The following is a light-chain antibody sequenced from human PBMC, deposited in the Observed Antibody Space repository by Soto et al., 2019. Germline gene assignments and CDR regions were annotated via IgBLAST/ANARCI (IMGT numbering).Light chain of an antibody. CDR1: TSNIGAGYD. V-gene: IGLV1-40*01. Sequence: QSVLTQPPSVSGAPGQRVIVSCTGSTSNIGAGYDVHWYQQLPGTSPKLLIIANSNRPSGVPDRFSASRSGSSASLTITGLQAEDEADYYCQSYDTSLSGSYVFGSGTKVTVL. J-gene: IGLJ1*01. CDR3: QSYDTSLSGSYV. CDR2: ANS.